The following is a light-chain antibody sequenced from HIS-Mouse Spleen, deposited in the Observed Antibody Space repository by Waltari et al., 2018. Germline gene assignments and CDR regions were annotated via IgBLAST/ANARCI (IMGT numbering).Light chain of an antibody. CDR3: QQRSNWPGFT. V-gene: IGKV3-11*01. Sequence: EIVLTQSQATLSLSPGERTTLSCRASQSVSSYLAWYQQKPGQAPRLLIYDASNRATGIPARFSGSGSGTDFTLTISSLEPEDFAVYYCQQRSNWPGFTFGPGTKVDIK. CDR2: DAS. CDR1: QSVSSY. J-gene: IGKJ3*01.